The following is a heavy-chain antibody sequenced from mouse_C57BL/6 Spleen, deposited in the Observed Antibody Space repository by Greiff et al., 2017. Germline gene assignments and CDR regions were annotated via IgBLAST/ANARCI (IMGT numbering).Heavy chain of an antibody. CDR3: SREMTTVVAKAY. CDR1: GYTFTSYW. Sequence: QVQLQQPGAELVKPGASVKLSCKASGYTFTSYWMHWVKQRPGQGLEWIGMIHPNSGSTNYNEKFKSKATLTVDKSSSTAYMQLSSLTSEDSAVYYCSREMTTVVAKAYWGQGALVTVSA. J-gene: IGHJ3*01. V-gene: IGHV1-64*01. D-gene: IGHD1-1*01. CDR2: IHPNSGST.